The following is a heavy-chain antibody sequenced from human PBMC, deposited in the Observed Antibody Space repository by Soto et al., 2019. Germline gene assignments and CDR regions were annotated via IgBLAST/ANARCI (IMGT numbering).Heavy chain of an antibody. CDR1: GYTFTSYG. V-gene: IGHV1-18*01. CDR3: ARAGYSSGCYWFDP. D-gene: IGHD6-19*01. J-gene: IGHJ5*02. CDR2: ISAYNGNT. Sequence: AASVKVSCEASGYTFTSYGISWLRHAPGQGLEWMGWISAYNGNTNYAQKLQGRVTMTTDTSTSTAYMELRSLRSDDTAVYYCARAGYSSGCYWFDPWGQGTLVTVSS.